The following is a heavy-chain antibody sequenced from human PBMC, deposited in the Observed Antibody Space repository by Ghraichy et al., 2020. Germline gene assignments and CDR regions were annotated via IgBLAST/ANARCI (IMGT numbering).Heavy chain of an antibody. V-gene: IGHV1-8*01. D-gene: IGHD5-18*01. J-gene: IGHJ4*02. CDR2: MNPNSGNT. CDR3: ARGWHGGYSYGTPIALVY. Sequence: ASVKVSCKASGYTFTSYDINWVRQATGQGLEWMGWMNPNSGNTGYAQKFQGRVTMTRNTSISTAYMELSSLRSEDTAVYYCARGWHGGYSYGTPIALVYWGQGTLVTVSS. CDR1: GYTFTSYD.